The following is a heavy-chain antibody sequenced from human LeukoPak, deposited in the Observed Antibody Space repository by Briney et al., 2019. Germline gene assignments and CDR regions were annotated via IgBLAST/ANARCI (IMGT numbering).Heavy chain of an antibody. J-gene: IGHJ4*02. CDR1: GGTFSSCA. Sequence: GASVKVSCKASGGTFSSCAISWVRQAPGQGLEWMGRIIPILGIANYAQKFQGRVTITADKSTSTAYMELSSLRSEDTAVYYCARGGGKWLRYLDSWGQGTPVTVSS. CDR3: ARGGGKWLRYLDS. V-gene: IGHV1-69*04. D-gene: IGHD5-12*01. CDR2: IIPILGIA.